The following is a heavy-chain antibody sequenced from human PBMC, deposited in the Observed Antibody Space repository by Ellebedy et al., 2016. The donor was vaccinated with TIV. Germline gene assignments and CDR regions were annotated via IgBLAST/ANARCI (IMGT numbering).Heavy chain of an antibody. D-gene: IGHD6-19*01. J-gene: IGHJ4*02. CDR1: GGSISSYY. CDR2: ISDSGST. CDR3: ATEIPVAARIEF. V-gene: IGHV4-59*04. Sequence: MPSETLSLTCTVSGGSISSYYWNWIRQPPGKGLEWIGSISDSGSTFYNPSLKSRVRISVETSKNQFSLKLRSVTAADTAVYYCATEIPVAARIEFWGQGALVTVSS.